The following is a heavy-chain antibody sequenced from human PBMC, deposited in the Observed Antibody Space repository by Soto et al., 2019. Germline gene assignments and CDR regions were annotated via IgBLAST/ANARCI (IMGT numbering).Heavy chain of an antibody. V-gene: IGHV3-13*01. CDR2: IGTAGDT. Sequence: GGSLRLSCAASGFTFSSYDIHWVRQATGKGLEWVSAIGTAGDTYYPGSVKGRFTISRENAKNSLYLQMNSLRAGDTAVYYCARAGAAAGLYYYYGMDVWGQGTTVTVSS. CDR3: ARAGAAAGLYYYYGMDV. D-gene: IGHD6-13*01. CDR1: GFTFSSYD. J-gene: IGHJ6*02.